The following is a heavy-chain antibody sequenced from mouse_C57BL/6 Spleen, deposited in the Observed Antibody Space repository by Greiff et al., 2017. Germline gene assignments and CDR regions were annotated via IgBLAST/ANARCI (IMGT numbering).Heavy chain of an antibody. J-gene: IGHJ4*01. D-gene: IGHD1-1*01. Sequence: EVKLVESGGGLVQPGGSLKLSCAASGFTFSDYYMYWVRQTPEKRLEWVAYISNGGGSTYYPDTVKGRFTISRDNAKNTLYLQMSRLKSEDTAMYYCAREPHYYGSYYAMDYWGQGTSVTVSS. V-gene: IGHV5-12*01. CDR3: AREPHYYGSYYAMDY. CDR2: ISNGGGST. CDR1: GFTFSDYY.